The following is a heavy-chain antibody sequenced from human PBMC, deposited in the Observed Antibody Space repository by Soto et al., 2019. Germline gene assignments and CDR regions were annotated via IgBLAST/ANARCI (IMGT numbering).Heavy chain of an antibody. CDR1: GYTFTSYG. D-gene: IGHD5-18*01. V-gene: IGHV1-18*01. J-gene: IGHJ6*03. CDR3: ARATYSYGYWTYYMDV. Sequence: ASVKVSCKASGYTFTSYGISWVRQAPGQGLEWMGWISAYNGNTNYAQKLQGRVTMTTDTSTSTAYMELRSLRSDDTAVYYCARATYSYGYWTYYMDVWGKGTTVTVSS. CDR2: ISAYNGNT.